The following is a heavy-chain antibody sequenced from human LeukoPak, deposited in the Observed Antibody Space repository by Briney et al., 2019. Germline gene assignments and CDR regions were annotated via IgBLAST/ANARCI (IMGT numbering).Heavy chain of an antibody. CDR1: GFTVDSNY. CDR2: VSAAGTNK. J-gene: IGHJ4*02. D-gene: IGHD5-18*01. V-gene: IGHV3-30*03. CDR3: ARDLAYSRLDY. Sequence: GGSLRLSCAASGFTVDSNYLSWVRQAPGKGLEWVAVVSAAGTNKYYVDSVKGRFTISRDNSRNTVYLQMNGLRVEDTAVYYCARDLAYSRLDYWGQGMLVTVSS.